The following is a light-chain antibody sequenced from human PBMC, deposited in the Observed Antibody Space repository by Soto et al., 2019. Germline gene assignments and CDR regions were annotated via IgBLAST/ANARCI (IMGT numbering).Light chain of an antibody. CDR3: SAYAGSSVL. CDR2: EVI. V-gene: IGLV2-14*01. J-gene: IGLJ2*01. CDR1: SSDVGGYDY. Sequence: QSALTQPASVSGSPGQSITISCTGTSSDVGGYDYVSWYQQYPDKAPKLMIFEVINRPSGVSNRFSGSKSGNTASLTISGLQTEDEADYYCSAYAGSSVLFGGGTKVTVL.